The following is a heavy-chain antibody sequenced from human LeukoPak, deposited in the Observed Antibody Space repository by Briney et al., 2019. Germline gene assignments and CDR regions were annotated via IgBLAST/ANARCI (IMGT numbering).Heavy chain of an antibody. J-gene: IGHJ4*02. Sequence: ASVKVSCKASGYTFTSYDINWVRQATRQGLEWMGWMNLNSDSTGYAQKFQGRVTMTRNTSISTAYMELSSLRSEDTAVYYCARRFSGSGSPITYWGQGTLVTVSS. D-gene: IGHD3-10*01. V-gene: IGHV1-8*01. CDR2: MNLNSDST. CDR3: ARRFSGSGSPITY. CDR1: GYTFTSYD.